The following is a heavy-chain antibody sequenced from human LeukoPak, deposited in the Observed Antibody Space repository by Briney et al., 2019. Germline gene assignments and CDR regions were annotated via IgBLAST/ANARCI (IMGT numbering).Heavy chain of an antibody. V-gene: IGHV3-74*01. D-gene: IGHD2-2*01. CDR3: ARVGKGYCSSTSCPPGY. Sequence: GGSLRLSCAASGFTFSSYWMHWVRQAPGKGLVWVSHINSDGSTTTYADSVRGRFTISRDNAKNSLYLQMNSLRAEDTAVYYCARVGKGYCSSTSCPPGYWGQGTLVTVSS. J-gene: IGHJ4*02. CDR1: GFTFSSYW. CDR2: INSDGSTT.